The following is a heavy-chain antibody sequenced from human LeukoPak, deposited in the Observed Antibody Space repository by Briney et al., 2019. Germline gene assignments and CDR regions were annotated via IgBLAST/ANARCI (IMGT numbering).Heavy chain of an antibody. J-gene: IGHJ4*02. CDR1: GYTFTGYI. CDR2: INPNSGGT. Sequence: ASVKVSCKASGYTFTGYIMHWVRQAPGQGLEWMGWINPNSGGTNCAQNFQGRVTMTRDTSISTAYMELSRLSSDDTAVYYCAREYILTGYYGDYWGQGTLVTVSS. D-gene: IGHD3-9*01. CDR3: AREYILTGYYGDY. V-gene: IGHV1-2*02.